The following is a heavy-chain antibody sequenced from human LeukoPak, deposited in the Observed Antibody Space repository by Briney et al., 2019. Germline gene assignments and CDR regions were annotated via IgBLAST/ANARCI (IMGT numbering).Heavy chain of an antibody. CDR1: GFTSGFTFSDYE. Sequence: GGSLRLSCAVSGFTSGFTFSDYEMNWVRQAPGKGLEWVSYISSSGSTKYYADSVKGRFTISRDNAKNSLYLQMNSLRAEDTAVYYCTTIPVAAAFDYWGQGTLVTVSS. D-gene: IGHD6-19*01. CDR3: TTIPVAAAFDY. CDR2: ISSSGSTK. V-gene: IGHV3-48*03. J-gene: IGHJ4*02.